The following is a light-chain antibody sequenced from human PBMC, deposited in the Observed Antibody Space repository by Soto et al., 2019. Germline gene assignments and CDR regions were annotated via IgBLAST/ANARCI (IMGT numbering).Light chain of an antibody. CDR1: SSDVGSYNR. CDR2: EVS. Sequence: QSALTQPPSVSGSPGQSVTISCTGPSSDVGSYNRVSWYQQPPGTAPKLMIYEVSTRPSGVPDRFSWSRSGNTASLTISGLQAEDEAAYFCSEYTSSSTYVFGTGTKLTVL. CDR3: SEYTSSSTYV. V-gene: IGLV2-18*01. J-gene: IGLJ1*01.